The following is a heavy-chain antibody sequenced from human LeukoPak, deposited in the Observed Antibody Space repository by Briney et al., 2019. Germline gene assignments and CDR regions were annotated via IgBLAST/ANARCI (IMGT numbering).Heavy chain of an antibody. J-gene: IGHJ4*02. CDR1: GFTFSSYS. D-gene: IGHD3-3*01. Sequence: GGSLRLSCAASGFTFSSYSMNWVRQAPGKGLEWVSYISSSGSTIYYADSVKGRFTISRDNAKNSLYLQMNSLRAEDTAVYYCARVRQYYDFWSGYPNYFDYWGQGTLVTVSS. CDR2: ISSSGSTI. V-gene: IGHV3-48*04. CDR3: ARVRQYYDFWSGYPNYFDY.